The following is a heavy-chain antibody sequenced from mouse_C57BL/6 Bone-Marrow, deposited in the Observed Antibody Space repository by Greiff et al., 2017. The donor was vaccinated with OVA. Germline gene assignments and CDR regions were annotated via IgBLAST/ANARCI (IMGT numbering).Heavy chain of an antibody. Sequence: QVQLQQPGAELVKPGASVKVSCKASGYTFSSSWVNWVKQRPGPGLEWIGRIYPSDSDTNYNQKFKGKATLTVDKSSSTAYMQLSSLTSEDSAVYYCASYDGYYGFAYWGQGTLVTVSA. J-gene: IGHJ3*01. D-gene: IGHD2-3*01. V-gene: IGHV1-74*01. CDR2: IYPSDSDT. CDR1: GYTFSSSW. CDR3: ASYDGYYGFAY.